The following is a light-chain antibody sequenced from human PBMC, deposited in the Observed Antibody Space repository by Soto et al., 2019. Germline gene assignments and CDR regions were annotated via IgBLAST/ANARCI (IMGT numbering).Light chain of an antibody. Sequence: QSALTQPASVSGSPGQSITISCTGTSSDVGAYNLVSWYQQHPGRAPKLFIFDVSDRPSGVSTRFSGSKSGNTASQTISGLQAEDEAFYYCSSYTNTSTLMFGGGTKLTVL. V-gene: IGLV2-14*02. CDR1: SSDVGAYNL. J-gene: IGLJ3*02. CDR2: DVS. CDR3: SSYTNTSTLM.